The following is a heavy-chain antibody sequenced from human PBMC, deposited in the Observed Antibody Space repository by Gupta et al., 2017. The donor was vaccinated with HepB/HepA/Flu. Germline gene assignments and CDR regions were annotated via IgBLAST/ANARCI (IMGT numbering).Heavy chain of an antibody. V-gene: IGHV3-30*18. CDR2: VASHGGVT. D-gene: IGHD2-2*01. CDR1: GFTFSNYG. CDR3: AKEMSTVDPARYYFDF. J-gene: IGHJ4*02. Sequence: QVHLVESGGGVVQPGRSLRLSCAASGFTFSNYGMHWVRQAPGKGLDWVAVVASHGGVTYYADFVKGRFTISRDNSENAVFLQMNSLRVEDTAVYYCAKEMSTVDPARYYFDFWGQGTLVTVSS.